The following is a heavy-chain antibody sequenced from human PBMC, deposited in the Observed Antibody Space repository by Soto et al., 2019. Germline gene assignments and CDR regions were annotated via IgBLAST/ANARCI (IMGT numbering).Heavy chain of an antibody. CDR3: ARDRRELTSDY. CDR2: IYYSGST. V-gene: IGHV4-61*01. CDR1: GGSVSSGSYY. J-gene: IGHJ4*02. D-gene: IGHD1-26*01. Sequence: LSLTCTVSGGSVSSGSYYWSWIRQPPGKGLEWIGYIYYSGSTNYNPSLKSRVTISVDTSKNQFSLKLSSVTAADTAVYYCARDRRELTSDYWGQGTLVTVSS.